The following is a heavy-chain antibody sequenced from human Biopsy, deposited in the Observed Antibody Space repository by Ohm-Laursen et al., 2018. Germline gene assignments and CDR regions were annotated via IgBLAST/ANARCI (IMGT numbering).Heavy chain of an antibody. J-gene: IGHJ3*02. CDR3: ARDEGLLRAFDI. CDR1: GGSINSHH. CDR2: VYISGGT. D-gene: IGHD1-26*01. V-gene: IGHV4-4*07. Sequence: GTLSLTCTVSGGSINSHHWSWIRQPAGKGLEWIGRVYISGGTTYNPSLKSRVTMSLDTSKNHFSLNLTSVTAADTAMYYCARDEGLLRAFDIWGQGTLGTVSS.